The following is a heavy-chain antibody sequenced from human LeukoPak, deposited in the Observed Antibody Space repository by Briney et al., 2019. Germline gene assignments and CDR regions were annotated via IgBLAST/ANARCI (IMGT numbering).Heavy chain of an antibody. J-gene: IGHJ4*02. Sequence: GGSLRLSCAASGFTFSSYAMTWVRQAPGKGLERVSSITGSGGSTYYADSVKGRFTISRDNSENTLFLQVNSLRAEDTAIYYCARDQIQEVPPKPDYWGQGTLVTVSS. V-gene: IGHV3-23*01. CDR2: ITGSGGST. CDR1: GFTFSSYA. CDR3: ARDQIQEVPPKPDY.